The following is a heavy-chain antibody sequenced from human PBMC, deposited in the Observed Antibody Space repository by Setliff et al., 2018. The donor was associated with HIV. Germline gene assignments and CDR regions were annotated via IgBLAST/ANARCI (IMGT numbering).Heavy chain of an antibody. V-gene: IGHV4-4*09. CDR1: GGSISTSY. CDR3: AREHCSGGSCNGFDI. Sequence: SETQSLTCTVSGGSISTSYWNWIRQPPGKGLEWIAYIYISGTTNYNPSLKGRVTISLDTSRNQFSLKLGSVTAADTAMYYCAREHCSGGSCNGFDIWGQGTMVTVSS. D-gene: IGHD2-15*01. J-gene: IGHJ3*02. CDR2: IYISGTT.